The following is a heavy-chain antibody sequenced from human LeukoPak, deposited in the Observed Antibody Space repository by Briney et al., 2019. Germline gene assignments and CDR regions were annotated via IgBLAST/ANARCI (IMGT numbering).Heavy chain of an antibody. CDR2: IYYSGST. CDR3: ARGFHKFTNDY. Sequence: SETLSLTCSVSGGSISISTYYWGWIRQPPGKGLEWIGSIYYSGSTYYNPSLKSRVTISVDTSKNQFSLKLSSVTAADTAVYYCARGFHKFTNDYWGQGTLVTVSS. D-gene: IGHD2/OR15-2a*01. V-gene: IGHV4-39*07. J-gene: IGHJ4*02. CDR1: GGSISISTYY.